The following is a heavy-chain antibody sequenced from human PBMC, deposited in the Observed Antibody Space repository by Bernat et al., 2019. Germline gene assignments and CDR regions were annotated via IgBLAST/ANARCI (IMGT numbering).Heavy chain of an antibody. CDR2: INAGDGNM. Sequence: QVQLVQSGAEVKKPGASVKVSCKASGYTFTNYAIHWVRQAPGQRLEWMGWINAGDGNMKYSQKFQGRVTITWDRSAGTAYMELSSLTSEDTAIYCCARGWAVVVSATYFDYWGQGTVVSVSS. CDR3: ARGWAVVVSATYFDY. CDR1: GYTFTNYA. J-gene: IGHJ4*02. D-gene: IGHD2-15*01. V-gene: IGHV1-3*01.